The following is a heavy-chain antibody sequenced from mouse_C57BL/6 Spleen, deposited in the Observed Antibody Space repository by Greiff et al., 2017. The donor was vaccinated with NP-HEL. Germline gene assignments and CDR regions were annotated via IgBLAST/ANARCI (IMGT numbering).Heavy chain of an antibody. J-gene: IGHJ4*01. V-gene: IGHV1-42*01. Sequence: VQLQQSGPELVKPGASVKISCKASGYSFTGYYMNWVKQSPEKSLEWIGEINPSTGGTTYNQKFKAKATLTVDKSSSTAYMQLKSLTSEDSAVYYCARWSTTVLDAMDYWGQGTSVTVSS. D-gene: IGHD1-1*01. CDR2: INPSTGGT. CDR1: GYSFTGYY. CDR3: ARWSTTVLDAMDY.